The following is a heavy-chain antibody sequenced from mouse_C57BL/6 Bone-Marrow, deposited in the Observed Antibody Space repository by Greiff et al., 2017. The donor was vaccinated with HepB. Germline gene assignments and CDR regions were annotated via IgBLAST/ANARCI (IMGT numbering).Heavy chain of an antibody. V-gene: IGHV1-81*01. CDR3: ARLGYYGSSSYYFDY. J-gene: IGHJ2*01. CDR2: IYPRSGNT. CDR1: GYTFTSYG. D-gene: IGHD1-1*01. Sequence: VKLQQSGAELARPGASVKLSCKASGYTFTSYGISWVKQRTGQGLEWIGEIYPRSGNTYYNEKFKGKATLTADKSSSTAYMELRSLTSEDSAVYFCARLGYYGSSSYYFDYWGQGTTLTVSS.